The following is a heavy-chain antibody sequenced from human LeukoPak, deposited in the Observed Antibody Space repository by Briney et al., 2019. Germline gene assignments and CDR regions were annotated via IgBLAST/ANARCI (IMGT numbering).Heavy chain of an antibody. V-gene: IGHV1-2*02. D-gene: IGHD6-13*01. CDR1: GYTFTGYY. Sequence: GSVKVSCKASGYTFTGYYMHWVRQAPGQGLEWMGWINPNSGGTNYAQKFQGRVTMTRDTSISTAYMELSRLRSDDTAVYYCARERVSNFEYFQHWGQGTLVTVSS. CDR3: ARERVSNFEYFQH. J-gene: IGHJ1*01. CDR2: INPNSGGT.